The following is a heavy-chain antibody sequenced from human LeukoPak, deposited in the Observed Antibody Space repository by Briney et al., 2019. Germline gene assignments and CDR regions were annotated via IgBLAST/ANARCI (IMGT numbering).Heavy chain of an antibody. V-gene: IGHV3-30-3*01. D-gene: IGHD6-19*01. CDR3: ARDRDSSGWYEGFDY. CDR1: GFTFSSSA. CDR2: ISYDGSNK. Sequence: GRSLRLSCAASGFTFSSSAMHWVRQAPDKGLEWVAVISYDGSNKYYADSVKGRFTISRDNSKNTPYLQMNSLRADDTAVYYCARDRDSSGWYEGFDYWGQGTLVTVSS. J-gene: IGHJ4*02.